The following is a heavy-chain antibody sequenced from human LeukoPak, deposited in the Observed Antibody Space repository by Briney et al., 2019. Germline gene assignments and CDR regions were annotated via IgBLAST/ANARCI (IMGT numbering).Heavy chain of an antibody. D-gene: IGHD3-3*02. CDR2: IYYSGST. CDR3: ARDLSSYYYYYMDV. CDR1: GGSISSYY. V-gene: IGHV4-59*01. Sequence: SETLSLTCTVSGGSISSYYWGWIRQPPGKGLEWIGYIYYSGSTNYNPSLKSRVTISVDTSKNQFSLKLSYVTAADPAVYYCARDLSSYYYYYMDVWGKGATVTVSS. J-gene: IGHJ6*03.